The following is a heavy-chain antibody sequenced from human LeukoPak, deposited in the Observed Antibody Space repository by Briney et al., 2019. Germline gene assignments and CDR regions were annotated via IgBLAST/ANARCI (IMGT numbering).Heavy chain of an antibody. J-gene: IGHJ4*02. CDR1: GFIFSTYA. Sequence: GGSLRLSCAGSGFIFSTYAMTWVRQAPGKGLEWVSGISGSGDTTYYADSVKGRFTISRDNSKNTLYLQMNSLRAEDTALYFCAKKAQYNGNYPLDYWGQGTLVTVSS. CDR2: ISGSGDTT. D-gene: IGHD1-26*01. CDR3: AKKAQYNGNYPLDY. V-gene: IGHV3-23*01.